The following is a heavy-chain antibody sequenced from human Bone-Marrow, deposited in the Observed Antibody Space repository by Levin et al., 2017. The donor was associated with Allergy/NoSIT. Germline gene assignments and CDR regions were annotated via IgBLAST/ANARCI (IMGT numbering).Heavy chain of an antibody. J-gene: IGHJ4*02. D-gene: IGHD3-10*01. CDR2: IYSGGST. Sequence: PGGSLRLSCAASGFTASSNYMSWVRQAPGKGPEWVSVIYSGGSTYYADSVKGRFTISRDNSKNTLYLQMNSLRAEDTAVYYCARGWFGELLSHWGQGTLVTVSS. CDR3: ARGWFGELLSH. CDR1: GFTASSNY. V-gene: IGHV3-53*01.